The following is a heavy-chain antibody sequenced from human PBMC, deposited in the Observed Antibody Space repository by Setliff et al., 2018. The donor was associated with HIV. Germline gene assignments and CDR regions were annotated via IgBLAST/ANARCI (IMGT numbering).Heavy chain of an antibody. V-gene: IGHV4-38-2*02. CDR3: ASSPAWRSDFGYYYYYMDV. D-gene: IGHD2-2*01. CDR1: GYSISSGYY. CDR2: IYHSGST. Sequence: PSETLSLTCTVSGYSISSGYYWGWIRQPPGKGLEWIGSIYHSGSTYYNPSLKSRVTISVDTSKNQFSLKLSSVTAADTAVYYCASSPAWRSDFGYYYYYMDVWGKGTTVTVSS. J-gene: IGHJ6*03.